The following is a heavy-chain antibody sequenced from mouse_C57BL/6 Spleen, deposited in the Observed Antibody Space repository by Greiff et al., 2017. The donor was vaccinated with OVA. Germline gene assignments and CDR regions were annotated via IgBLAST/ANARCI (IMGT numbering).Heavy chain of an antibody. CDR2: ICPGDGDT. Sequence: QVHVKQSGPELVKPGASVKISCKASGYAFSSSWMNWVKQRPGKGLEWIGRICPGDGDTNYNAKFKGQATLTADKSASKAYMQRKSLTYEDSAVYYCARKKRSNWDVGAMDYWGQGTSVTVSA. CDR3: ARKKRSNWDVGAMDY. CDR1: GYAFSSSW. J-gene: IGHJ4*01. V-gene: IGHV1-82*01. D-gene: IGHD4-1*01.